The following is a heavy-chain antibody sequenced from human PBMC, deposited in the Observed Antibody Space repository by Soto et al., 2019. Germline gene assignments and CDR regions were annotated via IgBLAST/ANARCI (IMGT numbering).Heavy chain of an antibody. Sequence: GASVKVSCKASGGAFSSYAISWVRQAPGQGLEWMGGIIPIFGTANYAQKFQGRVTITADESTSTAYMELSSLRSEDTAVYYCARPLSGSLAVWGQGTLVTAPQ. CDR2: IIPIFGTA. CDR3: ARPLSGSLAV. V-gene: IGHV1-69*13. J-gene: IGHJ4*02. D-gene: IGHD1-26*01. CDR1: GGAFSSYA.